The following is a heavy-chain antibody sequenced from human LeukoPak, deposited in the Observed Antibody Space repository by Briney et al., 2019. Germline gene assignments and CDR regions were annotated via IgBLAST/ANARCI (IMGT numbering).Heavy chain of an antibody. CDR1: GGSFSDYY. CDR3: ARNWLGSSLFDY. CDR2: IYYSGST. D-gene: IGHD6-13*01. Sequence: SETLSLTCAVYGGSFSDYYWSWIRQPPGKGLEWIGYIYYSGSTNYNPSLKSRVTISVDTSKNQFSLKLSSVTAADTAVYYCARNWLGSSLFDYWGQGTLVTVSS. V-gene: IGHV4-59*08. J-gene: IGHJ4*02.